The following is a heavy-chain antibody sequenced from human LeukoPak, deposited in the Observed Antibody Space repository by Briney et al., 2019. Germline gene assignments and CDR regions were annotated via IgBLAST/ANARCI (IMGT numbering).Heavy chain of an antibody. J-gene: IGHJ4*02. CDR3: AKGRSGYYYGSGPLDY. Sequence: GKSLRLSCAGSGFTFDDYAMHWVRQAPGKGLEWVSGISWNSGNIGYADSVKGRFIVSRDNDKNSVYLQMNSLRDEDMALYYCAKGRSGYYYGSGPLDYWGQGTLVTVSS. CDR2: ISWNSGNI. D-gene: IGHD3-10*01. V-gene: IGHV3-9*03. CDR1: GFTFDDYA.